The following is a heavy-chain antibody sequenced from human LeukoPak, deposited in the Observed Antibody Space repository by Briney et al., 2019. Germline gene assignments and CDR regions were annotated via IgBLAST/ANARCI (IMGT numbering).Heavy chain of an antibody. CDR2: IYYSGST. CDR3: ARTNSRLPLNFDY. V-gene: IGHV4-59*01. CDR1: GGSISSYY. D-gene: IGHD2/OR15-2a*01. Sequence: PSETLSLTCTVSGGSISSYYWSWIRQPPGKGLEWIGYIYYSGSTNYNPSLKSRVTISVDTSKNQFSLKLSSVTAADTAVYYCARTNSRLPLNFDYRGQGTLVTVSS. J-gene: IGHJ4*02.